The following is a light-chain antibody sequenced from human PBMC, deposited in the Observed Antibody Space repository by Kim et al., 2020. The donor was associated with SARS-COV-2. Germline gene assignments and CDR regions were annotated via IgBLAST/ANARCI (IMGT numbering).Light chain of an antibody. J-gene: IGKJ4*01. CDR3: QQYNTYPLT. V-gene: IGKV1-5*03. CDR1: QSISSD. CDR2: QAS. Sequence: SASVGDRVTITCRASQSISSDLAWYQQKPGKVPKFLIYQASSLKSGVPSRFSGSGSGTEFTLTISSLQPDDSATYYCQQYNTYPLTFGGGTKVDIK.